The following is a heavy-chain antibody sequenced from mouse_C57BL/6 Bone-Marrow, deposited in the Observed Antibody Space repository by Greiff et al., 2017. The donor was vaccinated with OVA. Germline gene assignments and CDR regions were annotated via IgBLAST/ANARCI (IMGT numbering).Heavy chain of an antibody. CDR3: AGELSLYWYFDV. V-gene: IGHV1-82*01. D-gene: IGHD1-3*01. J-gene: IGHJ1*03. CDR2: IYPGDGDT. CDR1: GYAFSSSW. Sequence: QVQLQQSGPELVKPGASVTISCKASGYAFSSSWMHWVKQRPGTGLEWIGRIYPGDGDTTYNGKFKGKATLTADKSSSTAYMQLSSLTSSDSAVYVCAGELSLYWYFDVWGTGTTVTVSS.